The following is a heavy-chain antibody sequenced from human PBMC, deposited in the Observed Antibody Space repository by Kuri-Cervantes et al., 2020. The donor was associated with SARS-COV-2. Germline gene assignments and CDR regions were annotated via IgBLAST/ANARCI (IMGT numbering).Heavy chain of an antibody. D-gene: IGHD3-22*01. CDR1: GGSFSGYY. J-gene: IGHJ4*02. CDR2: INHSGST. Sequence: SETLSLTCAVYGGSFSGYYWSWIRQPPGKGLEWIGEINHSGSTSYNPSLKSRVTISVDTSKNQFSLKLSSVTAADTAVYYCARGGSMIVVRRYFDYWGQGTLVTVSS. CDR3: ARGGSMIVVRRYFDY. V-gene: IGHV4-34*01.